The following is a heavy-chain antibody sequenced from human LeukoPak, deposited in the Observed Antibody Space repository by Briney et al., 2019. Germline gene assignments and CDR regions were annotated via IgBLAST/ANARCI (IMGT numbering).Heavy chain of an antibody. V-gene: IGHV4-59*01. CDR3: ARSGKSAYILDY. J-gene: IGHJ4*02. CDR1: GGSISSYY. CDR2: IYYTGST. Sequence: PSETLSLTCTVSGGSISSYYWSWIRQPPGKGLEWIGYIYYTGSTNYNPSLKSRVTISVDTSKNQFSLKLSSVTAADTAVYYCARSGKSAYILDYWGQGTLVTVSS. D-gene: IGHD3-16*01.